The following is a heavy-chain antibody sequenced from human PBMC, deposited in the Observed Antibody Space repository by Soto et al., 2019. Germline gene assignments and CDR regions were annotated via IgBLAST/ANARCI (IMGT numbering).Heavy chain of an antibody. CDR1: GFIFNTYG. D-gene: IGHD6-25*01. Sequence: QVQLVESGGGVVQPGRSLRLSCATSGFIFNTYGMHWVRQAPGKGLEWVAVIWPDGSNRYYADSVSGQFTISRDNSKNTLFLQIISLSAEDTAVYYCARAAWYYYGMDVWGQGTTVTVSS. CDR3: ARAAWYYYGMDV. J-gene: IGHJ6*02. V-gene: IGHV3-33*01. CDR2: IWPDGSNR.